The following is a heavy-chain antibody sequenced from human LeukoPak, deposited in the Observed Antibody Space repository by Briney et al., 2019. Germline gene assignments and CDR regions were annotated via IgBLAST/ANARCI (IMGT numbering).Heavy chain of an antibody. Sequence: GGSLRFSCAASGFTFSSYAMSWVRQAPGKGPEWVANIKQDGSEKYYVDSVKGRFTISRDNAKNSLYLQMNSLRAEDTAVYYCARSGYYYDSSGQFDYWGQGTLVTVSS. CDR1: GFTFSSYA. D-gene: IGHD3-22*01. J-gene: IGHJ4*02. CDR3: ARSGYYYDSSGQFDY. V-gene: IGHV3-7*01. CDR2: IKQDGSEK.